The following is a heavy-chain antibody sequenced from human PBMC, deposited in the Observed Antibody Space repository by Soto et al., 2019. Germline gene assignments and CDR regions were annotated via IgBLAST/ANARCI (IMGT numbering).Heavy chain of an antibody. CDR3: ARRGYCTNGVCYYGMDV. CDR1: GGSIRSSSFC. V-gene: IGHV4-39*07. Sequence: PSETLSLTCTVSGGSIRSSSFCWGWISQSPGKGLEWIGSFYYSGSTYYNPSLKSRVTISVDKSKNQFSLKLSSVTAADTAVYYCARRGYCTNGVCYYGMDVWGQGTTVTVSS. CDR2: FYYSGST. D-gene: IGHD2-8*01. J-gene: IGHJ6*02.